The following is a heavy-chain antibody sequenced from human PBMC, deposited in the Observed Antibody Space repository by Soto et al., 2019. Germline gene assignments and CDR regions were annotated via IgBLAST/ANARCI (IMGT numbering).Heavy chain of an antibody. Sequence: QVQLQESGPGLVKPSQTLSLTCTVSGGSISSGGYYWSWIRQHPKKGLELIGYIYYSGNTYYNPSLKSRVAISVDTSKSQFSLNLTSVTAADTAVYYCATLVTTYVEYWGQGTLVTVSS. V-gene: IGHV4-31*03. CDR2: IYYSGNT. CDR1: GGSISSGGYY. D-gene: IGHD3-9*01. J-gene: IGHJ4*02. CDR3: ATLVTTYVEY.